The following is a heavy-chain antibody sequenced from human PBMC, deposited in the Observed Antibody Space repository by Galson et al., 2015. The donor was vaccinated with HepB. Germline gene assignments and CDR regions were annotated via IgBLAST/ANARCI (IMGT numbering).Heavy chain of an antibody. J-gene: IGHJ4*02. D-gene: IGHD4-17*01. V-gene: IGHV3-30*18. Sequence: SLRLSCAASGFTFSSYGMHWVRQAPGKGLEWVAVISYDGSNKYYADSVKGRFTISRDNSKNTLYLQMNSLRAEDTAVYYCAKGRSGDYGGVVDFWGQGTLVTVSS. CDR2: ISYDGSNK. CDR1: GFTFSSYG. CDR3: AKGRSGDYGGVVDF.